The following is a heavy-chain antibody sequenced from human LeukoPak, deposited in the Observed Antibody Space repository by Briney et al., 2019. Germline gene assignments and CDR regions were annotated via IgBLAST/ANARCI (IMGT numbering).Heavy chain of an antibody. CDR1: GFTFSNAW. CDR3: ARRFDS. V-gene: IGHV3-48*02. CDR2: ISSGGSTI. J-gene: IGHJ4*02. Sequence: HPGGSLRLSCAASGFTFSNAWMNWVRQAPGKGLEWVSYISSGGSTIYYADSVKGRFTISRDNAKNSLYLQMNSLRDEDTAVYYCARRFDSWGQGTLVTASS.